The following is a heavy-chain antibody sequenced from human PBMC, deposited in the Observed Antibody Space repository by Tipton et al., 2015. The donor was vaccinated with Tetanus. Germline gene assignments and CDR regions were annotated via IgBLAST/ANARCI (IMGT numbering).Heavy chain of an antibody. CDR2: ISGSGGST. CDR3: AKDPKWLGWFDP. CDR1: GFTFSSYA. V-gene: IGHV3-23*01. Sequence: SLRLSCAASGFTFSSYAMSWVRQAPGKGLEWVSAISGSGGSTYYADSVKGRFTISRDNSKSTLYLQMNSLRAEDTAVYYCAKDPKWLGWFDPWGQGTLVTVSS. J-gene: IGHJ5*02. D-gene: IGHD6-19*01.